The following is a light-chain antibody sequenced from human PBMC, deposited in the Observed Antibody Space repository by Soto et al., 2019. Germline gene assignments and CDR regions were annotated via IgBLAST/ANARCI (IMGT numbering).Light chain of an antibody. CDR2: GAS. V-gene: IGKV3D-15*01. Sequence: EIVMTQSPATLSVSPGERATLSCRASQSVSSNLAWYQQKPGQAPRLVIYGASTRATGIPTRFSGSGSGTEFTLTISSLQSEDFAVYYCQQYNNWPLTFVGGTKVEIK. J-gene: IGKJ4*01. CDR3: QQYNNWPLT. CDR1: QSVSSN.